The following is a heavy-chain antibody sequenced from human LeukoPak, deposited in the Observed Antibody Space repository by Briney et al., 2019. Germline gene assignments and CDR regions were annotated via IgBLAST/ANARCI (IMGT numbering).Heavy chain of an antibody. CDR1: GFTFSTYA. CDR2: IWYDGSNK. V-gene: IGHV3-33*08. Sequence: GGSLRLSCAASGFTFSTYAIHWVRQAPGKGLEWVAVIWYDGSNKYYADSVKGRFTISRDNSKNTLYLQMNSLRAEDTAVYYCARGGGGDGLRDWFDPWGQGTLVTVSS. CDR3: ARGGGGDGLRDWFDP. D-gene: IGHD4-17*01. J-gene: IGHJ5*02.